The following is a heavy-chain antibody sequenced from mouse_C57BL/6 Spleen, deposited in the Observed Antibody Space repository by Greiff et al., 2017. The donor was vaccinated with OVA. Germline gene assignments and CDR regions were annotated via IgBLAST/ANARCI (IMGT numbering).Heavy chain of an antibody. D-gene: IGHD1-1*01. Sequence: QVQLQQSGPELVKPGASVKISCKASGYAFSSSWMNWVKQRPGKGLEWIGRIYPGDGDTNYNGKFKGKATLTADKSSSTAYMQLSSLTSEDSAVYFCASYYYGSRLVFDVWGTGTTVTVSS. CDR1: GYAFSSSW. J-gene: IGHJ1*03. CDR2: IYPGDGDT. V-gene: IGHV1-82*01. CDR3: ASYYYGSRLVFDV.